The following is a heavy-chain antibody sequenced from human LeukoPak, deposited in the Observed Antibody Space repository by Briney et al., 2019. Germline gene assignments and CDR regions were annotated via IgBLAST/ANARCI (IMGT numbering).Heavy chain of an antibody. Sequence: GGSLRLSRAASGFTFSSYAMSWVRQAPGKGLEWVSGISGSGGNTYYTDSVKGRFTFSRDNPKNTLYLQMNSLRAEDTAVYYCAKDGTAMANYYYGMDVWGQGTTVTVSS. CDR2: ISGSGGNT. V-gene: IGHV3-23*01. D-gene: IGHD5-18*01. CDR3: AKDGTAMANYYYGMDV. J-gene: IGHJ6*02. CDR1: GFTFSSYA.